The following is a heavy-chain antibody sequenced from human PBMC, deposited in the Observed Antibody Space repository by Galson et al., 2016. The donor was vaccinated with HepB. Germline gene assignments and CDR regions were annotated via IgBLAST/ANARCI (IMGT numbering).Heavy chain of an antibody. V-gene: IGHV3-74*01. CDR2: IKCDGSSR. CDR3: AREGVTVDAFDI. Sequence: SLRLSCAASGFIFSGYWMHWVRQVPGKGLVRVSRIKCDGSSRTYADSVKGRFTISRDNAKSTLYLQMNSLRDDDTAVYYCAREGVTVDAFDIWGQGTMVTVSS. D-gene: IGHD2-21*02. CDR1: GFIFSGYW. J-gene: IGHJ3*02.